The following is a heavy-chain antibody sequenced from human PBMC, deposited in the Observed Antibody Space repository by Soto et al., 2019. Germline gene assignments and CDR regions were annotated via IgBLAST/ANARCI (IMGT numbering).Heavy chain of an antibody. CDR2: IAYDGSNR. CDR1: GFTFNIDG. CDR3: AKDGGTGKYYDY. J-gene: IGHJ4*02. Sequence: QVQLVESGGGVVQPGRSLRLSCAASGFTFNIDGMHWVRQAPGKGLEWVSVIAYDGSNRYYADSVKGRFTISRDNSKNMLYLQMNSLRPEDTAVYYCAKDGGTGKYYDYWGQGTLVTVSS. V-gene: IGHV3-30*18. D-gene: IGHD2-8*02.